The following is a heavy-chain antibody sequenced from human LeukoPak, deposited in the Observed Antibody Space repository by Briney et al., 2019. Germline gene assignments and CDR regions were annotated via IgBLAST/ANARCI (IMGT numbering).Heavy chain of an antibody. Sequence: GGSLRLSCAASEFDVSTYEMNWVRQAPGKGLEWVSYISSSASTKYYADSVKGRFTISRDNAKNSLYLQMNSLRAEDTAVYYCARVEVFSWFDPWGQGTLVTVSS. CDR3: ARVEVFSWFDP. D-gene: IGHD3-3*01. J-gene: IGHJ5*02. V-gene: IGHV3-48*03. CDR1: EFDVSTYE. CDR2: ISSSASTK.